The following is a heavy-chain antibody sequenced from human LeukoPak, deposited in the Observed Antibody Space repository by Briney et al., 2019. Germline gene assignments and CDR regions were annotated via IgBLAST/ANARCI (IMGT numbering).Heavy chain of an antibody. CDR3: AKEGSVCRNGICRYFDY. J-gene: IGHJ4*02. CDR2: INWDSGYI. Sequence: LSGGSLRLSCAASGFTFEGCAMHWVRHAPGKGLEWVSSINWDSGYIEYADSVRGRFTISRDNAKNSLYLQMNSLKPGDTALYFCAKEGSVCRNGICRYFDYWGQGTPVTVSS. V-gene: IGHV3-9*01. D-gene: IGHD2-8*01. CDR1: GFTFEGCA.